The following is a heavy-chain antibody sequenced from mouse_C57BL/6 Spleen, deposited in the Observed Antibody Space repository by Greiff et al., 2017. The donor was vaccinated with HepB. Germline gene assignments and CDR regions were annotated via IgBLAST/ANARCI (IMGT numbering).Heavy chain of an antibody. D-gene: IGHD1-1*01. J-gene: IGHJ2*01. V-gene: IGHV1-80*01. Sequence: QVQLKESGAELVKPGASVKISCKASGYAFSSYWMNWVKQRPGKGLEWIGQIYPGDGDTNYNGKFKGKATLTADKSSSTAYMQLSSLTSEDSAVYFCASERRDYYGSRAYYFDYWGQGTTLTVSS. CDR1: GYAFSSYW. CDR2: IYPGDGDT. CDR3: ASERRDYYGSRAYYFDY.